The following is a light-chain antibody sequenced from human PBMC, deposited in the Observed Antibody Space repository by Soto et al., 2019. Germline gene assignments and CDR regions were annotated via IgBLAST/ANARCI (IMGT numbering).Light chain of an antibody. CDR3: SSYAGSNNFVV. J-gene: IGLJ2*01. CDR2: EVS. Sequence: QSALTQPPSASGSPGQSVTISCTGTSSDVVGYNYVSWYQPHPGKAPKLMIYEVSKRPSGVPDRFAGSKSGNTASLTVSGLQAEDEADYYCSSYAGSNNFVVFGGGTKLTVL. V-gene: IGLV2-8*01. CDR1: SSDVVGYNY.